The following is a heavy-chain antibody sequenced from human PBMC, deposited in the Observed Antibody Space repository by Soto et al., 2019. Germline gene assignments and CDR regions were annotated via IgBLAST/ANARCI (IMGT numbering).Heavy chain of an antibody. CDR3: ARVLERGAADF. CDR2: PRKNPTGYTT. J-gene: IGHJ4*02. V-gene: IGHV3-72*01. Sequence: GGSLRLSCAASGFIFTDHYMDWVRQAPGKGLEWVGPPRKNPTGYTTEYARSVKGRFTISRDDSKNALYLQMHSPKSEDTAIYYCARVLERGAADFWGRGTLVTVSS. CDR1: GFIFTDHY. D-gene: IGHD1-26*01.